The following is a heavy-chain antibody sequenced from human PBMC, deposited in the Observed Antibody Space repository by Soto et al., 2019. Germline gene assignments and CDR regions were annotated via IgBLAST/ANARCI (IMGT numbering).Heavy chain of an antibody. J-gene: IGHJ6*02. CDR3: VKVLGSAWYSGMDV. V-gene: IGHV3-64D*08. CDR2: ISTNGGST. CDR1: GFAFSNYA. D-gene: IGHD6-19*01. Sequence: GGSLRLSCSASGFAFSNYAMHWVRQAPGKGLEYVSGISTNGGSTYYADSVKDRFTISRDNSKNTLYLQMSSLRVEDTAIYYCVKVLGSAWYSGMDVWGQGTTVTVSS.